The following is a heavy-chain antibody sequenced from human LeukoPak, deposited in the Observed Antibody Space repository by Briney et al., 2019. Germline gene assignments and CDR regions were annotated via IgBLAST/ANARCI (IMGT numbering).Heavy chain of an antibody. Sequence: NPSETLSLTCTVSGGSISSGGYYWSWIRQHPRKGLEWIGYIFYSGTNYYDPSLKSRVSMSVDTSKNQFSLTLSSVTDADTAVYYCGKYYNAFDIWGQGTMVSVSS. CDR3: GKYYNAFDI. D-gene: IGHD2/OR15-2a*01. CDR2: IFYSGTN. V-gene: IGHV4-31*03. CDR1: GGSISSGGYY. J-gene: IGHJ3*02.